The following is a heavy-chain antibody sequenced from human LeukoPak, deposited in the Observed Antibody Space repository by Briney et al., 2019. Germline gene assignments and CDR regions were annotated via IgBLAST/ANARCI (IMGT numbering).Heavy chain of an antibody. CDR3: ASSNYDFWSAFDAFDI. CDR2: IYYSGST. CDR1: GGSISSYY. J-gene: IGHJ3*02. V-gene: IGHV4-59*01. Sequence: SETLSLTCTVSGGSISSYYWSWIRQPPGKGLEWIGYIYYSGSTNYNPSLKSRVTISVDTSKNQFSLKLSSVTAADTAMYYCASSNYDFWSAFDAFDIWGQGTMVTVSS. D-gene: IGHD3-3*01.